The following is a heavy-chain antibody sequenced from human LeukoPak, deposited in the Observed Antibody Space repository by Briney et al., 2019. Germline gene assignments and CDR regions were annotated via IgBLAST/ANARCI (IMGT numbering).Heavy chain of an antibody. V-gene: IGHV3-30-3*01. D-gene: IGHD2-15*01. CDR3: ARQPCSGGTCYFDY. CDR2: ISHDGSNQ. J-gene: IGHJ4*02. Sequence: PGGSLRLSCAASGFTFSNYATHWVRQAPGKGLKWVAVISHDGSNQYYADSVKGRFTISRDNSKNTFYLQINSLRPEDTAVYYCARQPCSGGTCYFDYWGQGTLVTVSS. CDR1: GFTFSNYA.